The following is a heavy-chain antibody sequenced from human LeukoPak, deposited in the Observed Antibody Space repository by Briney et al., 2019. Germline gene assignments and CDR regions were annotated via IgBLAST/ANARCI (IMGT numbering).Heavy chain of an antibody. CDR2: INHSGST. CDR3: ARAPANAPTNY. CDR1: GGSFSGYY. Sequence: SETLSLTCAVYGGSFSGYYWSWIRQPPGKGLEWIGEINHSGSTNYNPSLKSRVTISVDTSKNQFSLKLSSVTAADTAVYYCARAPANAPTNYWGQGTLVTVSS. D-gene: IGHD2-2*01. V-gene: IGHV4-34*01. J-gene: IGHJ4*02.